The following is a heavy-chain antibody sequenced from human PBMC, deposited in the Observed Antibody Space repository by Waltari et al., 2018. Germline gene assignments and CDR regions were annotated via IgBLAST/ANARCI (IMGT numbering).Heavy chain of an antibody. CDR1: GYTFTGYY. CDR2: INPNSGST. D-gene: IGHD6-13*01. J-gene: IGHJ4*02. V-gene: IGHV1-2*02. CDR3: ARAYEYSSRSVGY. Sequence: QVQLVQSGAEVKKPGASVKVSCKASGYTFTGYYMHWVRQAPGQGLEWMGWINPNSGSTNYAQKFQGKVTMTRNTSISTAYMELSRLRSDDTAVYYCARAYEYSSRSVGYWGQGTLVTVSS.